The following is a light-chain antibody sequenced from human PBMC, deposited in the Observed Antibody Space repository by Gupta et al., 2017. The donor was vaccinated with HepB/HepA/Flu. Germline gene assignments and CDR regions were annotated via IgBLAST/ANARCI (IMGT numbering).Light chain of an antibody. Sequence: SYELTQPPSLAVSPGQTATLSCSGDGLEDKFVSLYQQKPGHSPTLVIFQDAKRPSGIPERFSGSSSGNTATLTIRGAQSLDEADYYCQTWAAGIPVVFGGGTTLTVL. CDR1: GLEDKF. V-gene: IGLV3-1*01. CDR3: QTWAAGIPVV. J-gene: IGLJ3*02. CDR2: QDA.